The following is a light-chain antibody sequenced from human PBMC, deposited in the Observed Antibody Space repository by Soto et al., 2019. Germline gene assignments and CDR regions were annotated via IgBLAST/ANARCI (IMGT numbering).Light chain of an antibody. J-gene: IGKJ1*01. V-gene: IGKV3-15*01. CDR2: GAS. CDR1: QSITNN. Sequence: EIVMTQSPASLSVSPGGRATLSCRASQSITNNLAWYQQKPGQAPRLLIYGASARATGIPARFSGSGSETEFTLTISSLQSEDSAVYYCQHYNNWPPWAFDQGTKVEIK. CDR3: QHYNNWPPWA.